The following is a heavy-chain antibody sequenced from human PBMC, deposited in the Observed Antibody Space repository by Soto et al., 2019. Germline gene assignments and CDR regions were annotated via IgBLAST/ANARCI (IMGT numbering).Heavy chain of an antibody. CDR1: GGSISRGDYY. J-gene: IGHJ5*02. D-gene: IGHD6-19*01. V-gene: IGHV4-30-4*01. CDR3: ARERPDGCRLDP. Sequence: SETLSLTCTVSGGSISRGDYYWSWIRQPPGKGLEWIGYIYYSGSTYYNPSLKSRVTISVDTSKNQFSLRLSSVTVADTAVYYCARERPDGCRLDPWGQGTLVTVSS. CDR2: IYYSGST.